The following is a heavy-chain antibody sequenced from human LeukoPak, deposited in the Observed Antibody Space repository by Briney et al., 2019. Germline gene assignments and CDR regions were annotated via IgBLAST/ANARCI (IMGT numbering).Heavy chain of an antibody. CDR2: INPKSGVT. V-gene: IGHV1-2*02. CDR3: ARRIAVAGSPVYYFDY. CDR1: AYTLSGYY. Sequence: ASVKVSCKASAYTLSGYYMHWVRQAPGQGLEWMGWINPKSGVTNYAQKFQGRVTMTWDTSINTTFMALSRPRSDDTAVYYCARRIAVAGSPVYYFDYWGQGTLVTVSS. J-gene: IGHJ4*02. D-gene: IGHD6-19*01.